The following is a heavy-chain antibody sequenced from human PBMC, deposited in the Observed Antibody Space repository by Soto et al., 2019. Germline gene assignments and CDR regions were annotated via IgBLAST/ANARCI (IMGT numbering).Heavy chain of an antibody. CDR1: QVSFSSYV. CDR2: LNPSVTIT. V-gene: IGHV3-23*01. Sequence: GGSLRLSCGASQVSFSSYVMYWVRQAPGQGLERVSALNPSVTITYYADSVKGRFTISRDNSKNTVYLEMNSLRGEDTAVYFCARLEVRLSYSGIDFWGQGARVTVSS. D-gene: IGHD2-21*01. J-gene: IGHJ6*02. CDR3: ARLEVRLSYSGIDF.